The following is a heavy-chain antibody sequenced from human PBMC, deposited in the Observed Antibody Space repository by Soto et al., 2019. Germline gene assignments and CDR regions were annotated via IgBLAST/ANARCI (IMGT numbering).Heavy chain of an antibody. Sequence: PSQTLSLTCATSGDSVSSNSAAWNWIRQSPSRGLEWLGRTYYRSKWYNDYAVSVKSRITINPDTSKNQFSLQLNSVTPEDTAVFYCARGRCSGGSCYYYYYMDVWGKGTTVTVSS. CDR1: GDSVSSNSAA. V-gene: IGHV6-1*01. CDR2: TYYRSKWYN. J-gene: IGHJ6*03. D-gene: IGHD2-15*01. CDR3: ARGRCSGGSCYYYYYMDV.